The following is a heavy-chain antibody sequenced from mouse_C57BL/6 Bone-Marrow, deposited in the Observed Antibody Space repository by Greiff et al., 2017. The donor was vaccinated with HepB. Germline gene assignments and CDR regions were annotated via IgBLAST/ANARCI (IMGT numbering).Heavy chain of an antibody. Sequence: DAGGGLVQPKGSLKLSCAASGFSFNTYAMNWVRQAPGKGLEWVARIRSKSNNYATYYADSVKDRFTISRDDSESMLYLQMNNLKTEDTAMYYCVGRLYWYFDVWGTGTTVTVSS. J-gene: IGHJ1*03. CDR2: IRSKSNNYAT. CDR3: VGRLYWYFDV. CDR1: GFSFNTYA. V-gene: IGHV10-1*01.